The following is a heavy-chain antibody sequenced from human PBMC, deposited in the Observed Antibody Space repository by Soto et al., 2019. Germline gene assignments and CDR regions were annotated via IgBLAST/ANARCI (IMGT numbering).Heavy chain of an antibody. Sequence: QVQLVESGGGLFKPGGSLRLSCAASGFTFSDYYMSWIRQAPGKGLEWVSYISSSGSTIYYAASLKGRFTISRDNAKNSLYLQMNSLRAEYTAVYYCAREDIAVAGRDSFDICGQGTMVTVSS. D-gene: IGHD6-19*01. J-gene: IGHJ3*02. CDR3: AREDIAVAGRDSFDI. CDR2: ISSSGSTI. CDR1: GFTFSDYY. V-gene: IGHV3-11*01.